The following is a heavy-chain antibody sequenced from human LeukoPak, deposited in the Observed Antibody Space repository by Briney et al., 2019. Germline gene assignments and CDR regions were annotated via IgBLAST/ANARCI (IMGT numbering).Heavy chain of an antibody. Sequence: WGSLRLSCTASGFSFSSYWMSWVRQAPGKGLEWVANIKQDGSEKDYVDSVKGRFTISRDNAKNSLYLQMNSLRAEDTAVYYCAKYCGGDCYGMDVWGQGTTVTVSS. D-gene: IGHD2-21*01. CDR2: IKQDGSEK. V-gene: IGHV3-7*01. CDR3: AKYCGGDCYGMDV. J-gene: IGHJ6*02. CDR1: GFSFSSYW.